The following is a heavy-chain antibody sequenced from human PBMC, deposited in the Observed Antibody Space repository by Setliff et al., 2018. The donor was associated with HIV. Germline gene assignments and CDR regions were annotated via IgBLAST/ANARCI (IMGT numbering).Heavy chain of an antibody. D-gene: IGHD6-13*01. CDR1: GYTFTSYA. J-gene: IGHJ3*02. Sequence: EASVKVSCKASGYTFTSYAMHWVRQAPGQRLEWMGWINAGNGNTKYSQNIQDRVTITRDTSASTAYMELSSLRSEDTAVYYCAINYAKLVLDAFDIWGQGTMVTVSS. V-gene: IGHV1-3*01. CDR3: AINYAKLVLDAFDI. CDR2: INAGNGNT.